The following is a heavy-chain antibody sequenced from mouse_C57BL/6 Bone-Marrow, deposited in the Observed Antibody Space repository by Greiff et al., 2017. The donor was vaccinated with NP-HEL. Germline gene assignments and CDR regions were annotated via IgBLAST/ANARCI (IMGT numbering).Heavy chain of an antibody. J-gene: IGHJ1*03. CDR3: ARYEGYGSSYGYFDV. D-gene: IGHD1-1*01. CDR1: GFTFTDYY. Sequence: EVQRVESGGGLVQPGGSLSLSCAASGFTFTDYYMSWVRQPPGKALEWLGFIRNKANGYTTEYSASVKGRFTISRDNSQSILYLQMNALRAEDSATYYCARYEGYGSSYGYFDVWGTGTTVTVSS. CDR2: IRNKANGYTT. V-gene: IGHV7-3*01.